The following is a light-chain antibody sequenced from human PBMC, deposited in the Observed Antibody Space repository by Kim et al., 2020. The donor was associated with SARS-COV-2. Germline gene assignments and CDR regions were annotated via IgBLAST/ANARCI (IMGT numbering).Light chain of an antibody. CDR1: QSVLYNSNNKNY. J-gene: IGKJ3*01. CDR3: QQYYTTPFT. V-gene: IGKV4-1*01. Sequence: DIVMTQSPDSLAVSLGERATINCKSSQSVLYNSNNKNYFAWYQQKPGQPPKLLISWASTRESGVPDRFSGSGSGTDFTLAISNLQAEDVAVYYCQQYYTTPFTFGPGTKVDIK. CDR2: WAS.